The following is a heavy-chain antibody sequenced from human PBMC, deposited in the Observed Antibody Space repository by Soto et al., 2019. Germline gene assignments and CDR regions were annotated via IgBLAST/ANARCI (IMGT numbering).Heavy chain of an antibody. CDR3: ARDRCSSTSCYTGGNWFDP. CDR1: GGSISSGGYY. D-gene: IGHD2-2*02. CDR2: IYYSGST. V-gene: IGHV4-31*03. J-gene: IGHJ5*02. Sequence: QVQLQESGPGLVKPSQTLSLTCTVSGGSISSGGYYWSWIRQHPGKGLEWIGCIYYSGSTYYNPSRKSRVTISVDTSKNQFSLKLSSVTAADTAVYYCARDRCSSTSCYTGGNWFDPWGQGTLVTVSS.